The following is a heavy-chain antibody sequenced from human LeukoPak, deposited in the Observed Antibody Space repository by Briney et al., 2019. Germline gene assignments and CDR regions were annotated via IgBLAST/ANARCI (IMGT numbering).Heavy chain of an antibody. J-gene: IGHJ4*02. D-gene: IGHD7-27*01. Sequence: GASVRVSCKPSGYSFTANNMRCVRQGPGQGLEWMGLIYPGHPDITYAQKFQSRVTVTSDTSTRTVYLELRTLQSEDTAVYFCSRDLTGSWTTDYWGQGTLVTVSS. CDR1: GYSFTANN. CDR2: IYPGHPDI. V-gene: IGHV1-46*01. CDR3: SRDLTGSWTTDY.